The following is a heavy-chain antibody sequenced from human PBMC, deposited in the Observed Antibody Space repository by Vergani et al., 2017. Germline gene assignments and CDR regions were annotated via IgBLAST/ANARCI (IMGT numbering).Heavy chain of an antibody. CDR2: IYHSGGA. CDR1: GGSITSSSYY. CDR3: ARTESFILRYFHWAL. V-gene: IGHV4-39*01. J-gene: IGHJ4*02. D-gene: IGHD3-9*01. Sequence: QLHLQESGPGLVKPSETLALTCTVSGGSITSSSYYWGWIRQPPGKGLGWIGNIYHSGGAYYNLSLKGRVTISVDTSKNQFSLEVNSVTAADTAIYFCARTESFILRYFHWALWVQGTLVTVSS.